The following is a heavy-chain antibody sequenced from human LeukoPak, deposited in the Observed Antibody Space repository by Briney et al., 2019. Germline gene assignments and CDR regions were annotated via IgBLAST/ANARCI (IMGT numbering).Heavy chain of an antibody. CDR2: ISGSGGST. D-gene: IGHD6-13*01. CDR3: AKDSSSWFFVHIGFDP. CDR1: GLTFSSYA. Sequence: GGSLRLSCAASGLTFSSYAMSWFRQAPGKRLEWFSAISGSGGSTYYADSVKGRFTISRDTSKNTLYLQMKSLRAEDTAVYYCAKDSSSWFFVHIGFDPWGQGTLVTVSS. V-gene: IGHV3-23*01. J-gene: IGHJ5*02.